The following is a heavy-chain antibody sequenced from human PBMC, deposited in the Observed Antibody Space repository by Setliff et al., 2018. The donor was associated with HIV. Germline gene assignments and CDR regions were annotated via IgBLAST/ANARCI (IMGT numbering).Heavy chain of an antibody. CDR1: GGSISSSSYY. Sequence: SETLSLSCTVSGGSISSSSYYWGWIRQPPGKGLEWIGSIYYSGSTYYNPSLKSRVTISVDTSKNQFSLKLSSVTAADTAVYYCARLSKSIAVAGRDYWGQGTLVTVSS. J-gene: IGHJ4*02. CDR2: IYYSGST. V-gene: IGHV4-39*01. CDR3: ARLSKSIAVAGRDY. D-gene: IGHD6-19*01.